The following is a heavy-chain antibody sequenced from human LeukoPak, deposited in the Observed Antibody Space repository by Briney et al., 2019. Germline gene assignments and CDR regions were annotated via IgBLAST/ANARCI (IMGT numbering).Heavy chain of an antibody. V-gene: IGHV3-7*01. J-gene: IGHJ4*02. CDR3: ARVGWFGELTRHPGGDF. CDR1: GFTFGSYW. CDR2: IKQDGSEK. D-gene: IGHD3-10*01. Sequence: GGSLRLSCAASGFTFGSYWMTWFRQAPGKGLEWVANIKQDGSEKNYVDSVRGRFTISRDNAENSLYLQMNSLRVEDTAVYYCARVGWFGELTRHPGGDFWGQGTLVTVSS.